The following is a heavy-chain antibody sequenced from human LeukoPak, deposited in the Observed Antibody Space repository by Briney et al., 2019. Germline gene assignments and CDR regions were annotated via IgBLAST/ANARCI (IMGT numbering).Heavy chain of an antibody. D-gene: IGHD3-22*01. V-gene: IGHV3-30*02. CDR3: AKGRTDSSGLMYYFDY. CDR1: GFTFSSYG. Sequence: GGSLRLSCAASGFTFSSYGMHWVRQAPGKGLEWVAFIRYDGSNKYYADSVKGRFTISRDNSKNTLYLQMNSLRAEDTAVYYCAKGRTDSSGLMYYFDYWGEGALVTVSS. CDR2: IRYDGSNK. J-gene: IGHJ4*02.